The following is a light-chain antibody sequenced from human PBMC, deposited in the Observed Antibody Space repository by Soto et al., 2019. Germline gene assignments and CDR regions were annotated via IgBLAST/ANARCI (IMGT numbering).Light chain of an antibody. CDR3: QHYNSYSEA. CDR2: DAS. Sequence: DIQMTQSPSTLSASVGDRVIITCRASQTVSTWLAWYQQKPGRAPKLLIHDASSLESGVPSRFSGSASGTEFTLTISSLQPDDFATYYCQHYNSYSEASGQGTKVDIK. V-gene: IGKV1-5*01. CDR1: QTVSTW. J-gene: IGKJ1*01.